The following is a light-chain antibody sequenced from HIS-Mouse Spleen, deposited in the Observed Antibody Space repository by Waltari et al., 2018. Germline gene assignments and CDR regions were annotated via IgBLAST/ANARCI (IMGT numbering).Light chain of an antibody. J-gene: IGKJ3*01. V-gene: IGKV3-11*01. CDR3: QQRSNWPGIT. Sequence: EIVFTQSPATLPLSPGERATLSCRASQSVSSYLAWYQQKPGQAPRLPIYDASNRATGIPARFSGSGSGTDFTLTISSLEPEDFAVYYCQQRSNWPGITFGPGTKVDIK. CDR2: DAS. CDR1: QSVSSY.